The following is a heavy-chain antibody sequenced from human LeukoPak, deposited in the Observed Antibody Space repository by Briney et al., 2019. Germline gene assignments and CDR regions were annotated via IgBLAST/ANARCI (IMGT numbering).Heavy chain of an antibody. J-gene: IGHJ4*02. V-gene: IGHV3-23*01. CDR1: GFTFNNYG. CDR2: IGTSGANT. D-gene: IGHD2-21*01. Sequence: GGSLRLSCAASGFTFNNYGMGWVRQTPGKGLEWVATIGTSGANTYHADSVKGRFTISRDNSKSTLYLQMNSLRAEDTTVYHCAKKSGDHFHFDFWGQGTLVTVSS. CDR3: AKKSGDHFHFDF.